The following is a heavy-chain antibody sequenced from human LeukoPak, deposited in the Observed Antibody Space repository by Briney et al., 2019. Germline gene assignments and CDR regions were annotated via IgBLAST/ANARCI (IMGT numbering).Heavy chain of an antibody. J-gene: IGHJ4*02. V-gene: IGHV3-33*01. CDR1: GFTFSRYG. CDR2: IWHDGSNE. CDR3: ARPLVGDALDY. D-gene: IGHD1-26*01. Sequence: EPGGSLRLSCAASGFTFSRYGMHWVRQAPGKGLEWVAVIWHDGSNEYYADSVKGRFTIFRDNSKNTLHLQMNSLRAEDTAVYYCARPLVGDALDYWGQGTLVTVSS.